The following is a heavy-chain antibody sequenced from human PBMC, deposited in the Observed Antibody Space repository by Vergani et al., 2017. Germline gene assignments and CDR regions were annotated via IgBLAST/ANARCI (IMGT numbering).Heavy chain of an antibody. J-gene: IGHJ4*02. Sequence: QVQLQQWGAGLVKPSETLSLTCVVHGGSLSGSYWSWIRHPPGKGLEWTGEINHSGSANYNPSLQSRVTISIDTSKNQFSLRLFSVTAADTAVYYCARAGIWLPNNWGQGTLVTVS. CDR3: ARAGIWLPNN. CDR2: INHSGSA. V-gene: IGHV4-34*02. CDR1: GGSLSGSY. D-gene: IGHD3-9*01.